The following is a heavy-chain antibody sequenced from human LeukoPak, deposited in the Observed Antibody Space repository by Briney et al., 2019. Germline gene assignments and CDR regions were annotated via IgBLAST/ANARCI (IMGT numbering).Heavy chain of an antibody. J-gene: IGHJ6*02. CDR2: ISGSGGST. CDR1: GFTFNNYA. Sequence: GGSLRLSCAASGFTFNNYAMSWVRQAPGKGLEWVSAISGSGGSTYYADSVKGRFTISRDNSKNTLYLQMNSLRAEDTAVYYCAKGYCSGGSCWDHYYYAMDVWGQGTTVTVSS. D-gene: IGHD2-15*01. V-gene: IGHV3-23*01. CDR3: AKGYCSGGSCWDHYYYAMDV.